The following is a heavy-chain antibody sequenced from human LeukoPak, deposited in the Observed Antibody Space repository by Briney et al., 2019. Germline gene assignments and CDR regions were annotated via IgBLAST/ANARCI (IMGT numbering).Heavy chain of an antibody. CDR3: ARSAAGLDY. D-gene: IGHD6-13*01. V-gene: IGHV3-74*01. CDR2: INDDGRST. CDR1: GFTFSDYW. Sequence: PGGSLRLSCAASGFTFSDYWMHWVRQVPGKGLAWVSRINDDGRSTSEAVSVKGRFTISRDNAKNTLYLQMNSLRVEDTAIYYCARSAAGLDYWGQGTLVTVSS. J-gene: IGHJ4*02.